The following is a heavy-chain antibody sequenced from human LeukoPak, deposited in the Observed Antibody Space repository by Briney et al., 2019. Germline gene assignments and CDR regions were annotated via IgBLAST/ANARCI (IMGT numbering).Heavy chain of an antibody. V-gene: IGHV3-7*05. J-gene: IGHJ4*02. D-gene: IGHD4-17*01. Sequence: RGSPRLSRAASGFTYSNYWMIWVCQAPGKGLEWVANINQDGSEKYYVDSVKGRFTMSRDNAKNSLYLQMNSLRAEDTAVYFCARGATVTRDFDYWGQGGLLSDSS. CDR1: GFTYSNYW. CDR2: INQDGSEK. CDR3: ARGATVTRDFDY.